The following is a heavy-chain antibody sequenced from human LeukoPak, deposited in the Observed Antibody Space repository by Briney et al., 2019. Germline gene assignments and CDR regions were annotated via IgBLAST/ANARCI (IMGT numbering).Heavy chain of an antibody. J-gene: IGHJ4*02. CDR3: VKDNSGWLYYFDN. CDR2: ISGSGGTT. V-gene: IGHV3-23*01. D-gene: IGHD6-19*01. Sequence: GGSLRLSCAASGFTFSNYAMSWVRQAPGKGLEWVSTISGSGGTTYYADSVEGRFTISRDNSKNTLYLQMSSLRPEDTAVYYCVKDNSGWLYYFDNWGQGTLVTVSS. CDR1: GFTFSNYA.